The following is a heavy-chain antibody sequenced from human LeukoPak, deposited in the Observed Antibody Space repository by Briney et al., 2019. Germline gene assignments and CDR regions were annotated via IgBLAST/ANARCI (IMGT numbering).Heavy chain of an antibody. D-gene: IGHD3-10*01. Sequence: QTGGSLRLSCAASGFTVSSNYISCVRQAPGKGLEWVSVIYSGGSTCYADSGKGRFTIARDNSKSTLYIQLNRLRAEDTAVYYCARPKPQNMVRGLIMRRESRYYFDYWGQGPLVTVSS. J-gene: IGHJ4*02. CDR3: ARPKPQNMVRGLIMRRESRYYFDY. CDR1: GFTVSSNY. CDR2: IYSGGST. V-gene: IGHV3-53*01.